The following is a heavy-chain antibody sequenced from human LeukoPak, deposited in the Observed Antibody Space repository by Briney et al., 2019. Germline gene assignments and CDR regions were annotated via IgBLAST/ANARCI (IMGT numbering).Heavy chain of an antibody. V-gene: IGHV1-18*01. Sequence: ASVKVSCKASRGTFSSYAIIWVRQAPGQGLEWMGWISAYNGNTNYAQKLQGRVTMTTDTSTSTAYMELRSLRSDDTAVYYCARSPQWSSGGIINYYMDVWGKGTTVTISS. D-gene: IGHD6-19*01. CDR2: ISAYNGNT. J-gene: IGHJ6*03. CDR1: RGTFSSYA. CDR3: ARSPQWSSGGIINYYMDV.